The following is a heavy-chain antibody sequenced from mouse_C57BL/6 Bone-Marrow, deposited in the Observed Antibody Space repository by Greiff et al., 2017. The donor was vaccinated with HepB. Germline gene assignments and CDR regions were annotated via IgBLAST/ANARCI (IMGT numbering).Heavy chain of an antibody. J-gene: IGHJ4*01. CDR1: GYSITSGYY. CDR2: ISYDGSN. Sequence: EVQLKQSGPGLVKPSQSLSLTCSVTGYSITSGYYWNWIRQFPGNKLEWMGYISYDGSNNYNPSLKNRISITRDTSKNQFFLMLNSVTTSDTATYYSAREGAMDYWGQGTSVTVSS. V-gene: IGHV3-6*01. CDR3: AREGAMDY.